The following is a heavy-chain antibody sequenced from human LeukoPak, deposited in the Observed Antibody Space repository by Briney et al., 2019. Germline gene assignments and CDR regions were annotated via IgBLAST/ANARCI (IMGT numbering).Heavy chain of an antibody. CDR3: ASLKTGNTFDY. J-gene: IGHJ4*02. D-gene: IGHD2/OR15-2a*01. CDR2: INHSGST. CDR1: GFTFSSYS. V-gene: IGHV4-34*01. Sequence: GSLRLSCAASGFTFSSYSMNWIRQPPGKGLEWIGEINHSGSTNYNPSLKSRVTISVDTSKNQFSLKLSSVTAADTAVYYCASLKTGNTFDYWGQGTLVTVSS.